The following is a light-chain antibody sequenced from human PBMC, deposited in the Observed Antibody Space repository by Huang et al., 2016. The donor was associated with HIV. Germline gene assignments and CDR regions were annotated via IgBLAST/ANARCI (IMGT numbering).Light chain of an antibody. CDR2: GTS. J-gene: IGKJ2*01. V-gene: IGKV3-20*01. Sequence: EIVLTQSPGTLSLSPGERASLSCRASQSLGSNYIAWYQQEPGQAPRPLIYGTSTRATGTPDRFSGSGSGTDFTLIISRLEPEDFVVYYCQLYGSSPPYTFGQGTKLEIK. CDR1: QSLGSNY. CDR3: QLYGSSPPYT.